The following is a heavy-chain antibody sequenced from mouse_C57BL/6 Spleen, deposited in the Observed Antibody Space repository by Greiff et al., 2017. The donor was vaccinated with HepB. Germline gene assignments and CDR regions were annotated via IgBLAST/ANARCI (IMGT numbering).Heavy chain of an antibody. Sequence: VQLQESGAELVKPGASVKMSCKASGYTFTSYWITWVKQRPGQGLEWIGDIYPGSGSTNYNEKFKSKATLTVDTSSSTAYMQLSSLTSEDSAVYYGARLPSHYYGSSYGYFDVWGTGTTVTVSS. D-gene: IGHD1-1*01. CDR2: IYPGSGST. CDR1: GYTFTSYW. CDR3: ARLPSHYYGSSYGYFDV. V-gene: IGHV1-55*01. J-gene: IGHJ1*03.